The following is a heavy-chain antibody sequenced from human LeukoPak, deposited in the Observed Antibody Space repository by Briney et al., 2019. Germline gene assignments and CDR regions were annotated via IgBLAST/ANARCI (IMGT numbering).Heavy chain of an antibody. D-gene: IGHD3-10*01. Sequence: GGSLRLSCAVSGFNVISYYMTWVRQAPGKGLEWVAVIYSGDNKKYRDSVRGRFTISRDNAKNTLFLQMNSLTVEDTAVYYCGRGMRDYYGLDYWGQGILVTVSS. J-gene: IGHJ4*02. CDR1: GFNVISYY. V-gene: IGHV3-53*01. CDR3: GRGMRDYYGLDY. CDR2: IYSGDNK.